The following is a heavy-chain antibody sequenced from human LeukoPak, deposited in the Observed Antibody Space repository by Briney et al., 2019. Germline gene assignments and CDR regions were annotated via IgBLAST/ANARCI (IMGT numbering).Heavy chain of an antibody. Sequence: PSETLSLTCTVSGGSITDHYWSWIRQPPGKGLELTGHIHSTGNTFYKPSLKSRITISLDTSRNQFSLRLSSVTAADTAVYHCARFSSGCSTASCYLDYWGQGTLVTVSS. CDR2: IHSTGNT. D-gene: IGHD2-2*01. CDR1: GGSITDHY. J-gene: IGHJ4*02. V-gene: IGHV4-59*11. CDR3: ARFSSGCSTASCYLDY.